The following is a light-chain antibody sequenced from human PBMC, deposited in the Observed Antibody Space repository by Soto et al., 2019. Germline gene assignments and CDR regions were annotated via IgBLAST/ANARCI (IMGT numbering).Light chain of an antibody. J-gene: IGKJ1*01. Sequence: EIVMTQSPATLSVSPGERATLSCRASQSVSSNLAWYQQKPGQAPRLLIYGASTRATGIPARFSGSGSGTEFTLTISSLQSEDFVVYYCQHYNYWPPKTFGQGTKVDIK. CDR3: QHYNYWPPKT. V-gene: IGKV3-15*01. CDR1: QSVSSN. CDR2: GAS.